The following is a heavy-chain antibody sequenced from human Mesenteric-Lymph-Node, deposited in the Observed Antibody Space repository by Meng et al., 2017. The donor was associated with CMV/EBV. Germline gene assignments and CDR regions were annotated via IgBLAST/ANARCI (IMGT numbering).Heavy chain of an antibody. V-gene: IGHV4-59*12. D-gene: IGHD4-17*01. Sequence: GSLRLSCTVSGGSISGNYWSWIRQPPGKGLEWIGFVYYTGSTDYNPSLKSRVTISVDTSKNQFSLKLNSVTAADTAVYYCARFSYGDYVWFDPWGQGTLVTVSS. CDR2: VYYTGST. CDR1: GGSISGNY. J-gene: IGHJ5*02. CDR3: ARFSYGDYVWFDP.